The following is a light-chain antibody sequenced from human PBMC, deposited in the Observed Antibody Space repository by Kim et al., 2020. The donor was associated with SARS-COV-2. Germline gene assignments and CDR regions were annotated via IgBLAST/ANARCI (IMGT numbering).Light chain of an antibody. V-gene: IGKV1-9*01. CDR3: QQLKSYPPT. J-gene: IGKJ2*01. CDR2: TAS. Sequence: DIQLTQSPSFLSASVGDRVTITCRASQDINTYLAWYHQKPGKAPNLLIYTASTLQSGVPSRFSGGGSGTEFTLTISSLQPEDFATYYCQQLKSYPPTFGQGTKLEI. CDR1: QDINTY.